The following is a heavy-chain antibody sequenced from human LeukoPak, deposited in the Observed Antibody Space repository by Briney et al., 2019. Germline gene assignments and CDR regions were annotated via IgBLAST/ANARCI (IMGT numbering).Heavy chain of an antibody. D-gene: IGHD2/OR15-2a*01. CDR2: ISYDGSNK. Sequence: GGSLRPSCAASGFTFSSYAMHWVRQAPGKGLEWVAVISYDGSNKYYADPVKGRFTISRDNSKNTLYLQMNSLRVEDTAVYYCAREYRGSRYFRGQGTLVTVSS. J-gene: IGHJ4*02. CDR1: GFTFSSYA. V-gene: IGHV3-30*04. CDR3: AREYRGSRYF.